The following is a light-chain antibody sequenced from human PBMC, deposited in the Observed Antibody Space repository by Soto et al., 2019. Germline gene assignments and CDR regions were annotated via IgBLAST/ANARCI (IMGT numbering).Light chain of an antibody. CDR2: DTS. V-gene: IGLV7-46*01. CDR3: LLSYSGARPVV. J-gene: IGLJ2*01. CDR1: TGAVTSGHY. Sequence: QAVVTQEPSLTVSPGGTVTLTCGSSTGAVTSGHYPYWFQQKPGQAPRTLIYDTSNKHSWTPARFSGSLLGGKAALTLSGAQLEDEAEYYCLLSYSGARPVVFGGGTKLTVL.